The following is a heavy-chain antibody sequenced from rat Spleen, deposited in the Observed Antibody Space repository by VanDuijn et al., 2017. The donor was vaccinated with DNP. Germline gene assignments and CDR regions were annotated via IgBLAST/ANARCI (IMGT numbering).Heavy chain of an antibody. D-gene: IGHD1-12*03. J-gene: IGHJ4*01. V-gene: IGHV3-1*01. Sequence: EVQLQESGPGLVKPSQSLSLTCSVTDYSITSDYWGWIRKFPGNKMEWIGHINYSGRISYNPSLTGRISITRDTSKNQFFLQLNSVTTGDTATYYCAGSAVTMMVMGAMDAWGQGTSVTVSS. CDR2: INYSGRI. CDR1: DYSITSDY. CDR3: AGSAVTMMVMGAMDA.